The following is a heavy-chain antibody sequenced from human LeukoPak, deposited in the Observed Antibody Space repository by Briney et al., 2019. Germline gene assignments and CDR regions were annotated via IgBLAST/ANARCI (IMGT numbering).Heavy chain of an antibody. CDR3: ARDIVIVPAATFDY. D-gene: IGHD2-2*01. Sequence: PGGSLRLSCAASGFTFNKYSMYWVRQAPGKGLEWVSSISSSSSDIYYADSVKGRFTISRDNAKNSLYLQMNSLRAEDTAVYYCARDIVIVPAATFDYWGQGTLVTVSS. J-gene: IGHJ4*02. V-gene: IGHV3-21*06. CDR2: ISSSSSDI. CDR1: GFTFNKYS.